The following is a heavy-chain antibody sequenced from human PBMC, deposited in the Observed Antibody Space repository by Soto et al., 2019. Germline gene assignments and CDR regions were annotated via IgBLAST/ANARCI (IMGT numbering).Heavy chain of an antibody. J-gene: IGHJ6*02. CDR2: IRSKANSYAT. CDR3: TRQDRKPYYYGMDV. CDR1: GFTFSGSA. V-gene: IGHV3-73*02. Sequence: EVQLVESGGGLVQPGGSLKLSCAASGFTFSGSAMHWVRQASGKGLEWVGRIRSKANSYATAYAASVKGRFTISRDDSMNTAYLQMNSLKTEDTAVYYCTRQDRKPYYYGMDVWGQGTTVTVSS.